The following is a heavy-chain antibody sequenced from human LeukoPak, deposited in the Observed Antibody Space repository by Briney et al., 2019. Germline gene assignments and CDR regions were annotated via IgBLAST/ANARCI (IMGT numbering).Heavy chain of an antibody. V-gene: IGHV1-2*02. CDR1: GYTFTGYY. Sequence: ASVKVSCKTSGYTFTGYYMHWVRQAPGQGLEWMGWINPNSGGTNSAQKFQGRVTMTSDTSISTAYMELSSLRSDDTAVYYCARRARGLSYGPSGDLGYWGQGTLVTVSS. D-gene: IGHD5-18*01. CDR2: INPNSGGT. CDR3: ARRARGLSYGPSGDLGY. J-gene: IGHJ4*02.